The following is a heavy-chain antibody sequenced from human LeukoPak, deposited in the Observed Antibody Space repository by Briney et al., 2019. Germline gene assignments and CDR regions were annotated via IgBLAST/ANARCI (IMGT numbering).Heavy chain of an antibody. CDR3: ARDTRAYYYDSSGPTYPDY. CDR1: GYTFTSYG. Sequence: ASVKVSCKASGYTFTSYGISWVRQAPGQGLEWMGWISAYNGNTNYAQKLQGRVTMTTDTSTSTAYMELRSLRSDDTAVYYCARDTRAYYYDSSGPTYPDYWGQGTLVTVSS. J-gene: IGHJ4*02. CDR2: ISAYNGNT. D-gene: IGHD3-22*01. V-gene: IGHV1-18*01.